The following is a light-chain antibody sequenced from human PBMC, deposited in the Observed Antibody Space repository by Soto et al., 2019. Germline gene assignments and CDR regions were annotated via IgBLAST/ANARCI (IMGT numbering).Light chain of an antibody. CDR1: SSDVGGYNY. J-gene: IGLJ1*01. CDR3: SSYASSGTPYV. CDR2: DVS. Sequence: QSALTQPASVSRSPGQSITISCTGTSSDVGGYNYVSWYQQHPGKAPKLMIYDVSDRPSGVSNRFSGSKSGNTASLTISGLQAEDEADYYCSSYASSGTPYVFGSGTKLTVL. V-gene: IGLV2-14*01.